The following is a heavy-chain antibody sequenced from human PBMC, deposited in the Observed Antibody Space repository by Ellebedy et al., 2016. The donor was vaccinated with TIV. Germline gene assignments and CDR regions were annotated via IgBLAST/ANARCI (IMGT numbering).Heavy chain of an antibody. CDR3: ARLGGRRIGWFNS. Sequence: SETLSLXXTVSGGSISSSSYYWGWIRQPPGKGLEWIGSIYYSGSTYYNPSLKSRVTISVDTSKNQFSLKLSSVTAADTAVYYCARLGGRRIGWFNSWGQGTLVTVSS. CDR1: GGSISSSSYY. D-gene: IGHD3-10*01. V-gene: IGHV4-39*07. CDR2: IYYSGST. J-gene: IGHJ5*01.